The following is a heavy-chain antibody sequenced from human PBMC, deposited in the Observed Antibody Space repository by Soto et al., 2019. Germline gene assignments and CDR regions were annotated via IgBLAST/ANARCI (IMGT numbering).Heavy chain of an antibody. V-gene: IGHV4-34*01. D-gene: IGHD3-10*01. J-gene: IGHJ5*02. CDR2: INNSGST. CDR1: GGSFSGYY. CDR3: ARGRYYYGSGSNTNNWFDP. Sequence: PSETLSLTCAVYGGSFSGYYWSWIRQPPGKGLEWIGEINNSGSTNYNPSPKSRVTISVDTSKNQFSLKLSSVTAADTAVYYCARGRYYYGSGSNTNNWFDPWGQGTLVTVSS.